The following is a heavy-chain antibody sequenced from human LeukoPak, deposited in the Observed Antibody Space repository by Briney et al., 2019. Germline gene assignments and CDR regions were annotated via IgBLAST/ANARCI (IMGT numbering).Heavy chain of an antibody. CDR1: GYTFTTYD. CDR3: VRGYFNWNYAGVVEYYYMDV. D-gene: IGHD1-7*01. Sequence: ASVKVSCKASGYTFTTYDMHWVRQASGQGLEWMGWVSPNSGKTAYAQKFQGRVTMTRDTSISTGYMELSSLRSEDTAVYYCVRGYFNWNYAGVVEYYYMDVWGKGTTVTVSS. V-gene: IGHV1-8*02. CDR2: VSPNSGKT. J-gene: IGHJ6*03.